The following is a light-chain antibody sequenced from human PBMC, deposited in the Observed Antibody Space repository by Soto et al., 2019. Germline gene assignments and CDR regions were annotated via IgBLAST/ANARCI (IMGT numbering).Light chain of an antibody. CDR1: QSVSSN. CDR2: AAS. V-gene: IGKV3-15*01. J-gene: IGKJ1*01. Sequence: EIVMTQSPATLSVSPGERVTLSCRASQSVSSNLAWYQQKPGQAPRLLIYAASTRATGVPARFSGSGSGTEFTLTISSLQSEDFAVYYCQQYNSWPPWTFGEGTKVEVK. CDR3: QQYNSWPPWT.